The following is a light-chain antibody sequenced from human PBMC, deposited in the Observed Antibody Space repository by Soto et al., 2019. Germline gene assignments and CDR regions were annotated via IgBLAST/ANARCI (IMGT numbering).Light chain of an antibody. J-gene: IGLJ1*01. CDR1: SSDVGGYNY. CDR2: DVS. V-gene: IGLV2-14*01. Sequence: QSALTQPASVSRSPGQSITISCTGTSSDVGGYNYVSWYQQHPGKAPKLMIYDVSNRPSGVSNRFSGSKSGNTASLTISGLQAEDEADYYCSSYTSSSTLYVFGTGTK. CDR3: SSYTSSSTLYV.